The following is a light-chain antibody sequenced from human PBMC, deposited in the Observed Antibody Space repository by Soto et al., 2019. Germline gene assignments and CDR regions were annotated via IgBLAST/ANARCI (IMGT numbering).Light chain of an antibody. CDR2: DAS. Sequence: DIQMTQSPSSLSASVGDRVTITCQASQDISIYLNWYQQKPGKAPKLLIYDASSLESGVPQRFSGSGSGTEFTLTISSLQTDDFSTYYCQQYHSYWTFGQGTKVDIK. V-gene: IGKV1-5*01. CDR1: QDISIY. CDR3: QQYHSYWT. J-gene: IGKJ1*01.